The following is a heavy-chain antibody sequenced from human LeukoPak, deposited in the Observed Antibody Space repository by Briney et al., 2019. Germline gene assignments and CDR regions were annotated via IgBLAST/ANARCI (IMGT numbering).Heavy chain of an antibody. V-gene: IGHV3-11*06. CDR1: GFTFSDYY. Sequence: GGSLRLSCAASGFTFSDYYMSWIRQAPGKGLEWVSYISSSSSYTNYADSVKGRFTISRENAKNSLYLQMNSLRAEDTAVYYCARVALDYDILTGYYIPVFDYWGQGTLVTVSS. CDR3: ARVALDYDILTGYYIPVFDY. D-gene: IGHD3-9*01. CDR2: ISSSSSYT. J-gene: IGHJ4*02.